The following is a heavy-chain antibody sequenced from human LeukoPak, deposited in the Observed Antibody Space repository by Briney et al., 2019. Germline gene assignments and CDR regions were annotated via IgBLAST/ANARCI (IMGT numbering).Heavy chain of an antibody. CDR2: IYYSGST. CDR3: ARHSSSGGWDYYYYYMDV. Sequence: SQTLSLTCTVSGGSISSSSYYWGWIRQPPGKGLEWIGSIYYSGSTYYNPSLKSRVTISVDTSKNQFSLKLSFVTAADTAVYHCARHSSSGGWDYYYYYMDVWGKGTTVTVSS. CDR1: GGSISSSSYY. J-gene: IGHJ6*03. D-gene: IGHD6-6*01. V-gene: IGHV4-39*01.